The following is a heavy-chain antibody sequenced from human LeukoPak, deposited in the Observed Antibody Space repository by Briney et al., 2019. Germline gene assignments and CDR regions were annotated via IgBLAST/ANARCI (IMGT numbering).Heavy chain of an antibody. J-gene: IGHJ4*02. Sequence: ASVKVSCKASGGTFSSYAISWVRQAPGQGLEWMGRIIPIFGTANYAQKFQGRVTITTDESTSTAYMELSSLRSEDTAVYCCARGYMAAELDYWGQGTLVTVSS. V-gene: IGHV1-69*05. CDR1: GGTFSSYA. D-gene: IGHD6-13*01. CDR2: IIPIFGTA. CDR3: ARGYMAAELDY.